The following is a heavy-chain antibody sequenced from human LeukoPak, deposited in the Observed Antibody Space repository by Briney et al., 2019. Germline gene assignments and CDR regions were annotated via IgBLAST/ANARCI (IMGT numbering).Heavy chain of an antibody. D-gene: IGHD3-10*01. V-gene: IGHV3-23*01. CDR3: ASPYYYGSGSYFDY. J-gene: IGHJ4*02. CDR2: IIGSGGSA. Sequence: GGSLRLSCAASGFTFSGYDMSWVREAPGKGLEWVSFIIGSGGSAYYAESVKGRVTISRDNSKNTLYLQMNSLRAEDTAVYYCASPYYYGSGSYFDYWGQGTLVTVSS. CDR1: GFTFSGYD.